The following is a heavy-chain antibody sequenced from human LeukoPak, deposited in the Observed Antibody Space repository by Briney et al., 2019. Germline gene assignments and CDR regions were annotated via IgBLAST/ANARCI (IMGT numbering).Heavy chain of an antibody. Sequence: SETLSLTCTVSGDSISPFCWTWIRQPPGKGLGWIGNIYYSGSTSYNPSLKSRVTISLDTSKNQFSLRLTSVTAADTAVYYCARGSTRNFYDSSAGFDFWGQGTLLTVSS. V-gene: IGHV4-59*01. CDR3: ARGSTRNFYDSSAGFDF. CDR2: IYYSGST. D-gene: IGHD3-22*01. J-gene: IGHJ4*02. CDR1: GDSISPFC.